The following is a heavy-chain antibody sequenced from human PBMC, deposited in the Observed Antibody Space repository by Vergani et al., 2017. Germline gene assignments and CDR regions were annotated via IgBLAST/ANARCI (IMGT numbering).Heavy chain of an antibody. D-gene: IGHD2-2*01. V-gene: IGHV4-31*03. Sequence: QLQLQESGPGLVKPSETLSLTCTVSGGSISSGVYYWNWIRQHPGKGLEWIGYIYSTGSTHHNPSLRRRINMSVDTSKNQFSLKLNSVTAADTAMYYCARMGGYXEGDAFRIGYFDSWGPGILVTVSS. CDR2: IYSTGST. J-gene: IGHJ4*02. CDR3: ARMGGYXEGDAFRIGYFDS. CDR1: GGSISSGVYY.